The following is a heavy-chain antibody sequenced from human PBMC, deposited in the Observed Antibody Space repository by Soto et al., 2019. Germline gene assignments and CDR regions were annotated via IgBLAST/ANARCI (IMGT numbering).Heavy chain of an antibody. V-gene: IGHV3-23*01. Sequence: PXGSLGLSCAASGFTFSSYAMSWVRQAPGKGLEWVSAISGSGGSTYYADSVKGRFTISRDNSKNTLYLQMNSLRAEDTAVYYCAKVIKKYYYDSSGYYYWGQGTLVTVSS. CDR3: AKVIKKYYYDSSGYYY. J-gene: IGHJ4*02. CDR2: ISGSGGST. D-gene: IGHD3-22*01. CDR1: GFTFSSYA.